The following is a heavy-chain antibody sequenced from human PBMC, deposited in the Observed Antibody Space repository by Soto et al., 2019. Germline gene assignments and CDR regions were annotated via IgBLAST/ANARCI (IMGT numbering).Heavy chain of an antibody. V-gene: IGHV3-21*01. CDR2: ISSSSSYI. Sequence: EVQLVESGGGLVKPGGSLRLSCAASGFTFSSYSMNWVRQAPGKGLEWVSSISSSSSYIYYADSVKGRFTISRDNDKNSLYLQMNSLRAEDTAVYYCPRIQLGYDAFDIWGQGTMVTVSS. J-gene: IGHJ3*02. CDR1: GFTFSSYS. CDR3: PRIQLGYDAFDI. D-gene: IGHD6-6*01.